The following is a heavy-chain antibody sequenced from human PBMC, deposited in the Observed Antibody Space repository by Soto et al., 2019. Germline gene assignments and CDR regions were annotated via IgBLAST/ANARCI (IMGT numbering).Heavy chain of an antibody. Sequence: GSLRLSCAASGFTFSSYAMSWVRQAPGKGLEWVSAISGSGGSTYYADSVKGRFTISRDNSKNTLYLQMNSLRAEDTAVYYCAKALAPYSSSSDSVDYWGQGTLVTVSS. CDR2: ISGSGGST. V-gene: IGHV3-23*01. D-gene: IGHD6-6*01. CDR1: GFTFSSYA. J-gene: IGHJ4*02. CDR3: AKALAPYSSSSDSVDY.